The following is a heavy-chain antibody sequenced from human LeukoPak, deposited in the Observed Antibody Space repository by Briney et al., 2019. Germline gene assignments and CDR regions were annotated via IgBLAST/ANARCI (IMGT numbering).Heavy chain of an antibody. CDR2: ISSSGSTI. CDR1: GFTFSSYE. D-gene: IGHD6-13*01. J-gene: IGHJ4*02. V-gene: IGHV3-48*03. CDR3: ARDGGSSSWVDY. Sequence: GGSLRLSCAASGFTFSSYEMNWVRQAPGKGLEWVSYISSSGSTIYYADSVKGRFTISRDNAENSLYLQMNSLRAEDTAVYYCARDGGSSSWVDYWGQGTLVTVSS.